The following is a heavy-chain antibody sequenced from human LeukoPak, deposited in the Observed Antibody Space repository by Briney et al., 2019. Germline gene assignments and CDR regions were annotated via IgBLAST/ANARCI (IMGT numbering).Heavy chain of an antibody. D-gene: IGHD1-14*01. Sequence: SETLSLTCTVSGGSISSGGYYWSWIRQPPGKGLEWIGYIYHSGSTYYNPSLKSRVTISVDRSKNQFSLKLSSVTAADTAVYYCARHEPTLDAFDIWGQGTVVTVSS. V-gene: IGHV4-30-2*01. CDR2: IYHSGST. CDR1: GGSISSGGYY. CDR3: ARHEPTLDAFDI. J-gene: IGHJ3*02.